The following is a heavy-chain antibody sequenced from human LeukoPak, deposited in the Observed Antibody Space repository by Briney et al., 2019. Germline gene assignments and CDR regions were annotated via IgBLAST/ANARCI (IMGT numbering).Heavy chain of an antibody. D-gene: IGHD1-1*01. CDR2: INIEGSTT. Sequence: GGSLRLSCVASGFSLSSYWVHWVRQAPGKGLVWVSRINIEGSTTTYADSVKGRFTTSRDNAKKTVSLQMNSLRAEDTAVYYCVSDHTGHDDYWGQGTLVTVSS. J-gene: IGHJ4*02. CDR1: GFSLSSYW. CDR3: VSDHTGHDDY. V-gene: IGHV3-74*03.